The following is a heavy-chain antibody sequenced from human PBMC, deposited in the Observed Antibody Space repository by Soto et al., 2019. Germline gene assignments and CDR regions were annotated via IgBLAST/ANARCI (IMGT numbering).Heavy chain of an antibody. V-gene: IGHV3-30-3*01. CDR2: ISYEGSNK. CDR1: GFTFSSYA. Sequence: QVQLVESGGGVVQPGRSLRLSCAASGFTFSSYAMHWVRHAPGKGLEWVAVISYEGSNKYYTDSVKGRFTISRDNSKNTLYLQMNSLRAEDTAVYYCARSLLYDDYWGQGTLVTVSS. J-gene: IGHJ4*02. CDR3: ARSLLYDDY. D-gene: IGHD2-8*01.